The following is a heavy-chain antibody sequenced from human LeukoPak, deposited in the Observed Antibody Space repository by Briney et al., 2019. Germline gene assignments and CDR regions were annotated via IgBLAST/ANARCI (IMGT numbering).Heavy chain of an antibody. Sequence: GGSLRLSCAASGFTFSSYSMNWVRQAPGKGLEWVSAISGSGGSTYYADSVKGRFTISRDNSKNTLYLQMNSLRAEDTAVYYCAKEPRAMYYFDYWGQGTLVTVSS. CDR3: AKEPRAMYYFDY. J-gene: IGHJ4*02. CDR1: GFTFSSYS. CDR2: ISGSGGST. V-gene: IGHV3-23*01.